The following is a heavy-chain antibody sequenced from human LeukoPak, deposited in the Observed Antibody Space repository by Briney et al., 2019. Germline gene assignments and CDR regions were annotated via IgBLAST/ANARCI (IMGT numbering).Heavy chain of an antibody. V-gene: IGHV3-53*01. Sequence: GGSLRLSCATSGSTVQSNSITWVRQAPGQGLECVPVTYSGGTTYYADSVKGRFTISRDNSKNTLYLQINSLRVEDTAVYYCATAAYGISGSLDYWGQGTLVTVSS. CDR3: ATAAYGISGSLDY. CDR1: GSTVQSNS. D-gene: IGHD3-22*01. J-gene: IGHJ4*02. CDR2: TYSGGTT.